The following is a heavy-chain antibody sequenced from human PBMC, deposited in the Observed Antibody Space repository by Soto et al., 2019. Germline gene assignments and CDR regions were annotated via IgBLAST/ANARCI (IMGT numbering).Heavy chain of an antibody. Sequence: SGPLSLTCTVSGGSIRNVYWRWIRPPPGMWLEWIGFIFHSGTAKDKPTLKSRVTMSVDTSKNQFSLSLDSVTAADTAVYFCARAHAPTLPFDYWGHGALVTVS. CDR2: IFHSGTA. D-gene: IGHD2-15*01. J-gene: IGHJ4*01. CDR1: GGSIRNVY. V-gene: IGHV4-59*01. CDR3: ARAHAPTLPFDY.